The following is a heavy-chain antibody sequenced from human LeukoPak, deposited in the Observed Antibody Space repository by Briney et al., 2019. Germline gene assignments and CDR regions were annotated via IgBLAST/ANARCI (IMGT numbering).Heavy chain of an antibody. D-gene: IGHD3-22*01. CDR3: TTDIGTMIVVAQVN. CDR2: IKSKTDGGTT. CDR1: GFTFSSYS. Sequence: GGSLRLSCAASGFTFSSYSMNWVRQAPGKGLEWVGRIKSKTDGGTTDYAAPVKGRFTISRDDSKNTLYLQMNSLKTEDTAVYYCTTDIGTMIVVAQVNWGQGTLVTVSS. J-gene: IGHJ1*01. V-gene: IGHV3-15*07.